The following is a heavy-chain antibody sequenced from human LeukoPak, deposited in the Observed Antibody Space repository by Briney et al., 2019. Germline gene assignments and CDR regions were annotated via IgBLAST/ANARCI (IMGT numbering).Heavy chain of an antibody. CDR3: AKVLVRSGGWFDP. Sequence: PGGSLGLSCAASGFTFSSYAMSWVRQAPGKGLEWVSAISGSGGSTYYADSVKGRFTISRDNSKNTLYLQMNNLRAEDTAVYYCAKVLVRSGGWFDPWGQGTLVTVSS. CDR1: GFTFSSYA. D-gene: IGHD3-16*01. J-gene: IGHJ5*02. V-gene: IGHV3-23*01. CDR2: ISGSGGST.